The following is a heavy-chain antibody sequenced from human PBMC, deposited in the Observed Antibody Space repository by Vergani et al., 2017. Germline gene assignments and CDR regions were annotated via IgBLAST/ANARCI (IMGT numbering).Heavy chain of an antibody. D-gene: IGHD6-13*01. V-gene: IGHV3-66*02. Sequence: EVQLLESGGGLVQPGGSLRLSCAASGFTVSSNYMSWVRQAPGKGLEWVSVIYSGGSTYYADSVKGRFTISRDNSKNTLYLQMNSLRAEDTAVYYCARGSSSWSFDYWGQGTLVTVSS. CDR1: GFTVSSNY. CDR3: ARGSSSWSFDY. J-gene: IGHJ4*02. CDR2: IYSGGST.